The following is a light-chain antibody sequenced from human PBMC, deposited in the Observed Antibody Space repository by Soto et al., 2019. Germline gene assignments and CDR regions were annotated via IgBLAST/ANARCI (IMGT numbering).Light chain of an antibody. Sequence: VLTHSAGAVSLSPGERATLYCRASQSVSSSYLAWYQQKPGQAPRLLIHDASSRATGISDRFTGSGSGIDFTLTITTLEPEDCAVYYCQQYGSSPRTFGLGTKV. CDR1: QSVSSSY. CDR3: QQYGSSPRT. CDR2: DAS. J-gene: IGKJ1*01. V-gene: IGKV3-20*01.